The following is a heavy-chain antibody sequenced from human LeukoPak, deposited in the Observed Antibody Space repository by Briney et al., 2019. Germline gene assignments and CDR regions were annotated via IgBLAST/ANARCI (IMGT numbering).Heavy chain of an antibody. J-gene: IGHJ4*02. V-gene: IGHV3-30*18. CDR1: GFTFSSYG. CDR2: ISHDGSNK. CDR3: AKEIYYGSGSYPDY. Sequence: GGSLRLSCAASGFTFSSYGMHWVRQVPGKGLEWAAVISHDGSNKYYVDSVKGRFTISRDNSKNTVYLQMNSLRPEDTAVYYCAKEIYYGSGSYPDYWGQGTLVTVSS. D-gene: IGHD3-10*01.